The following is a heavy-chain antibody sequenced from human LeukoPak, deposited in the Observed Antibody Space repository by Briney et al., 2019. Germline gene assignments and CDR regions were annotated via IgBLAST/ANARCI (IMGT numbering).Heavy chain of an antibody. J-gene: IGHJ4*02. V-gene: IGHV3-64D*06. CDR1: GFIFITYA. CDR2: ITTNGDST. Sequence: GGSLRLSCSASGFIFITYAMHWVRQAPGKGLEYVSGITTNGDSTLYADSVKGRFTISRDNSKNTLYLQMSSLRPEDTAVYYCVRGISSWLVDNFDYWGQGTLVTVSS. CDR3: VRGISSWLVDNFDY. D-gene: IGHD6-13*01.